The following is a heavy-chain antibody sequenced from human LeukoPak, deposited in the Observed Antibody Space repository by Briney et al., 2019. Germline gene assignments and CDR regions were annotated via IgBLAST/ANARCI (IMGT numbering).Heavy chain of an antibody. CDR2: IYSGGST. Sequence: GSLRLSCAASGFTVSSNYMSWVRQAPGKGLEWVSVIYSGGSTYYADSVKGRFTISRDNSKNTLYLQMNSLRAEDTAVYYCAGSYGSGCYYNLLWGQGTLVTVSS. D-gene: IGHD3-10*01. CDR3: AGSYGSGCYYNLL. CDR1: GFTVSSNY. V-gene: IGHV3-53*01. J-gene: IGHJ4*02.